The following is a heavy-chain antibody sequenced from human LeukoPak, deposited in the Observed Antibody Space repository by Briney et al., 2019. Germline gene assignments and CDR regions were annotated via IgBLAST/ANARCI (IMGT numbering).Heavy chain of an antibody. CDR1: GFMFSNYW. CDR3: AREGDTYYYVAY. J-gene: IGHJ4*02. CDR2: IKQDGSEK. Sequence: GGSLRLSCAGSGFMFSNYWMTWVRQAPGKGLEWVANIKQDGSEKYYVDSVKGRFTIPRDNAKNSLYLQMNSLRAEDTAVYYCAREGDTYYYVAYWGQGTLVTVSS. V-gene: IGHV3-7*01. D-gene: IGHD2-21*02.